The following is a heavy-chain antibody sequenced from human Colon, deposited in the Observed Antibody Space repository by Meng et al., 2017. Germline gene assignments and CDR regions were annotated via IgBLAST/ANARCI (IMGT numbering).Heavy chain of an antibody. CDR1: GGSFSGYY. Sequence: SETLSLTCAVYGGSFSGYYWSWIRQPPGKGLEWIGEINHSGSTNYNPSLKSRVTISVDTSKNQFSLKLSSVTAADTAVYYCARGEDCSSTSCYGWFDPWDQGTVVTVSS. J-gene: IGHJ5*02. CDR2: INHSGST. CDR3: ARGEDCSSTSCYGWFDP. D-gene: IGHD2-2*01. V-gene: IGHV4-34*01.